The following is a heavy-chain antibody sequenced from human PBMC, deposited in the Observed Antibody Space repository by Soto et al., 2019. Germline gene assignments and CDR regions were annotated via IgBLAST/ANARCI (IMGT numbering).Heavy chain of an antibody. Sequence: PSETLSLTCAVYGGSFSGYYWSWIRQPPGKGLEWIGEINHSGSTNYNPSLKSRATISVDTSKNQFSLKLSSVTAADTAVYYCARGWPPRGARIAARRKGPQFDYWGQGTLVTVSS. D-gene: IGHD6-6*01. CDR1: GGSFSGYY. CDR2: INHSGST. CDR3: ARGWPPRGARIAARRKGPQFDY. V-gene: IGHV4-34*01. J-gene: IGHJ4*02.